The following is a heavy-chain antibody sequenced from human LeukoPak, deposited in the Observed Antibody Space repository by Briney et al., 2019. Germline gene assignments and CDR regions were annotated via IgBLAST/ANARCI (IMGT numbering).Heavy chain of an antibody. V-gene: IGHV4-31*03. Sequence: SQTLSLTCTVSGGSISNGVYYWSWIRQHPGKGLEWIGYIYYSGSTYYSPSLKSRLTMSVDTSKNQFSLKLSSVAAADTAVYYCARDLGGGSFDFWGQGTLVTVSS. D-gene: IGHD2-15*01. CDR2: IYYSGST. CDR1: GGSISNGVYY. CDR3: ARDLGGGSFDF. J-gene: IGHJ4*02.